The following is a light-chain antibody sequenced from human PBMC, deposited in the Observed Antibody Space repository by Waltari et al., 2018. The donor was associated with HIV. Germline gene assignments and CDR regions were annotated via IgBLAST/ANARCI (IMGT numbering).Light chain of an antibody. CDR1: SSDFRFYTC. J-gene: IGLJ1*01. CDR3: CSYSGTYSYV. Sequence: QSALTQPRSVSGSPGQSVPIPCTETSSDFRFYTCVSWYQQHPGKAPKLIIYDVTKRPSGVPDRFSASRSGNTASLTISGLQAEDEATYFCCSYSGTYSYVFGTGTEVSLI. V-gene: IGLV2-11*01. CDR2: DVT.